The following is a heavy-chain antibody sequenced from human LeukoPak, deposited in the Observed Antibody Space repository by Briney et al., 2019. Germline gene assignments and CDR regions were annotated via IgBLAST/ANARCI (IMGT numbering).Heavy chain of an antibody. V-gene: IGHV4-39*07. CDR1: GGSISSSSYY. CDR3: ARAPGERWLQYQRFDY. J-gene: IGHJ4*02. D-gene: IGHD5-24*01. Sequence: PSETLSLTCTVSGGSISSSSYYWGWIRQPPGKGLEWIGSIYYSGSTYYNPSLKSRVTISVDTSKNQFSLKLSSVTAADTAVYYCARAPGERWLQYQRFDYWGQGTLVTVSS. CDR2: IYYSGST.